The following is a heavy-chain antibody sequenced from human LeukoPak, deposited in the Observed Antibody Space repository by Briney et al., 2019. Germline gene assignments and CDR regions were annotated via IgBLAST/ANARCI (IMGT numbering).Heavy chain of an antibody. V-gene: IGHV4-59*01. D-gene: IGHD3-22*01. CDR2: IYYSGST. CDR1: GGSISSYY. Sequence: PSETLSLTCTVSGGSISSYYWSWIRQPPGKGLEWIGYIYYSGSTNYNPSLKSRVTISVDTSKNQFSLKLSSVTAADTAVYYCASVRRGYYSNYVDYWGQGTLVTVSS. J-gene: IGHJ4*02. CDR3: ASVRRGYYSNYVDY.